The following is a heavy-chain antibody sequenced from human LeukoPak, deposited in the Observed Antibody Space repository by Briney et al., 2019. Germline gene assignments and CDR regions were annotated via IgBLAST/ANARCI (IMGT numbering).Heavy chain of an antibody. CDR2: IYPGDSDI. Sequence: GESLKISCQGSGYTFTSYWIGWVRQMPGKGLEWMGIIYPGDSDIRYSPSFQGQVTISADKSISTAYLQWSSLKASDTAMYYCASPRPSHPKQHFDWLLSVNDAFDIWGQGTMVTVSS. D-gene: IGHD3-9*01. CDR3: ASPRPSHPKQHFDWLLSVNDAFDI. CDR1: GYTFTSYW. J-gene: IGHJ3*02. V-gene: IGHV5-51*01.